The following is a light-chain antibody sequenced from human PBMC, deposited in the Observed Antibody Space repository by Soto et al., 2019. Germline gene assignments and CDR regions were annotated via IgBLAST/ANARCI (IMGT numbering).Light chain of an antibody. J-gene: IGLJ3*02. CDR1: SGHSSYA. CDR3: QTWGTGIWV. CDR2: PNSDGSH. V-gene: IGLV4-69*01. Sequence: QLVLTQSPSASASLGASVKLTCALSSGHSSYAIAWHQQQPEKGPRALMKPNSDGSHTRGDGMPDRFSASSPGAVRYLTSSSLQSEDEAAYYCQTWGTGIWVFGGGTKLTVL.